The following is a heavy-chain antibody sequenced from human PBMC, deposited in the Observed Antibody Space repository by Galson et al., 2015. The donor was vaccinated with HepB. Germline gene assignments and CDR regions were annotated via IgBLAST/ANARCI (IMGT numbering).Heavy chain of an antibody. D-gene: IGHD6-19*01. CDR3: AREGGVGIAVAGDDAFDI. J-gene: IGHJ3*02. Sequence: CAISGDSVAGNSVIWNWIRQSPSTGLEWLGRTYYRSEWYNDYAVSVESRITINPDTSKNQFSLRLTSVTAADTAVYYCAREGGVGIAVAGDDAFDIWGQGTMVTVFS. CDR1: GDSVAGNSVI. V-gene: IGHV6-1*01. CDR2: TYYRSEWYN.